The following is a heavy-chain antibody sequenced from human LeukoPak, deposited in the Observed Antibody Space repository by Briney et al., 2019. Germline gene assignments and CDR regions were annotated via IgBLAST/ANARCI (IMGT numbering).Heavy chain of an antibody. Sequence: SETLSLTCTVSGGSISSYYWSWIRQPPGKGLEWIGYIYYSGSTNYNPSLKSRVTISVDTSKNQFSLTLSSVTAADTAVYYCARDIAAPSVNYYYMDVWGKGTTVTVSS. D-gene: IGHD6-6*01. CDR1: GGSISSYY. CDR2: IYYSGST. CDR3: ARDIAAPSVNYYYMDV. V-gene: IGHV4-59*01. J-gene: IGHJ6*03.